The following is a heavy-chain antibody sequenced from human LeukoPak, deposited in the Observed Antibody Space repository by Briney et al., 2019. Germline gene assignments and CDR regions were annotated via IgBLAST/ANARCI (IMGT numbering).Heavy chain of an antibody. J-gene: IGHJ4*02. V-gene: IGHV4-30-4*08. D-gene: IGHD3-3*01. Sequence: SQTLSLTCAVSGGSISSGGYSWSWIRQPPGKGLEWIGYIYYSGSTYYNPSLKSRVTISVDTSKNQFSLKLSSVTAADTAVYYCARVAHRDLEWLFLFDYWGQGTLVTVSS. CDR3: ARVAHRDLEWLFLFDY. CDR2: IYYSGST. CDR1: GGSISSGGYS.